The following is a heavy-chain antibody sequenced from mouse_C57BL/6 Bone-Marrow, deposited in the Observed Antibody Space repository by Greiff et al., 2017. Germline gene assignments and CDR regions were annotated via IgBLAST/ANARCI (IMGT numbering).Heavy chain of an antibody. CDR3: ARWDSIYYYGSSRSWGNY. CDR1: GYTFTSYG. CDR2: IYPRSGNT. D-gene: IGHD1-1*01. Sequence: QVQLQQSGAELARPGASVKLSCKASGYTFTSYGISWVKQRTGQGLEWIGEIYPRSGNTYYNEKFKGKATLTADKSSSTAYMELRSLTSADSAVYFCARWDSIYYYGSSRSWGNYWGQGTTLTVSS. J-gene: IGHJ2*01. V-gene: IGHV1-81*01.